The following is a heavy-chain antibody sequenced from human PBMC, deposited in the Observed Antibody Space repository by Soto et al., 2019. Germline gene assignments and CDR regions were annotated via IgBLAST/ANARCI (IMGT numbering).Heavy chain of an antibody. CDR3: ARVVNDHGLLWFGVLMGFDY. D-gene: IGHD3-10*01. CDR2: INHSGST. J-gene: IGHJ4*02. Sequence: SETLSLTCAVYGGSLSGYYWSWIRKTPGKGQEWIGEINHSGSTNYNPSLKSRVTISVDTSKNQFSLKLSSVTAADPAVYYCARVVNDHGLLWFGVLMGFDYCGQGTLVTVSS. V-gene: IGHV4-34*01. CDR1: GGSLSGYY.